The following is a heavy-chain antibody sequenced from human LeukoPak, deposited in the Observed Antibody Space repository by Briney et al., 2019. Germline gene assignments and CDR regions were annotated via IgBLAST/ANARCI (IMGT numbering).Heavy chain of an antibody. Sequence: PSETLSLTCSVSGGSFITYYWSWIRQPPGKGLEWIGYIYYNGITNYNPSLRSRVTISVDTSKNQFSLRLNSVTAADTAVYYCARVCGGDCYESFDYWGQGTLVTVSS. J-gene: IGHJ4*02. CDR1: GGSFITYY. D-gene: IGHD2-21*01. CDR2: IYYNGIT. V-gene: IGHV4-59*01. CDR3: ARVCGGDCYESFDY.